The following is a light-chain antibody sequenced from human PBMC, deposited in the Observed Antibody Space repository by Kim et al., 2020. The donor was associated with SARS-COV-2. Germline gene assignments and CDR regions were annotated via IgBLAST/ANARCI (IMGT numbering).Light chain of an antibody. CDR3: QQYNSYPRT. V-gene: IGKV1-16*02. CDR2: EAS. J-gene: IGKJ1*01. Sequence: DIQMTQSPSSLSASVGDRVTITCRASQGISSNLAWFQHKPGKAPKSLIYEASNLQSGVPSKFSGSGSGTDFTLTISSLQPEDFATYYCQQYNSYPRTFGQGTKLEI. CDR1: QGISSN.